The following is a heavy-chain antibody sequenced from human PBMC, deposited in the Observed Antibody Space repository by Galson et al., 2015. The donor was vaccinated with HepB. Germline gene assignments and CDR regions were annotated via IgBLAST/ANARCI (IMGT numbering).Heavy chain of an antibody. J-gene: IGHJ4*02. CDR1: GGTFSSYA. V-gene: IGHV1-69*04. CDR3: ARDQDYYGSGYFDY. Sequence: SVKVSCKASGGTFSSYAISWVRQAPGQGLEWMGRIIPILGIANYAQKFQGRVTITADKSTSTAYMELSSLRSEDTAVYYCARDQDYYGSGYFDYWGQGTLVTVSS. D-gene: IGHD3-10*01. CDR2: IIPILGIA.